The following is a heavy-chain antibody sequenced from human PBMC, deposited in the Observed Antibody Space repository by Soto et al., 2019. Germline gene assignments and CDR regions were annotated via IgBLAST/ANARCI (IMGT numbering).Heavy chain of an antibody. D-gene: IGHD2-21*02. CDR1: EFTFSTDW. CDR2: INNDASST. Sequence: PGVSPRLSFVVSEFTFSTDWMHWFRQVPGKGLVWVSRINNDASSTTYADSVKGRFTISRDNAKRTLYLQMSSLRAEDTAVYYCVYCGGGCYYGGGFDYWGQGTPVTVSS. V-gene: IGHV3-74*03. CDR3: VYCGGGCYYGGGFDY. J-gene: IGHJ4*02.